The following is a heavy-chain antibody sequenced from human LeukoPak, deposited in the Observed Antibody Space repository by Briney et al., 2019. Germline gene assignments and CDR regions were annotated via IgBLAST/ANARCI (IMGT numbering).Heavy chain of an antibody. J-gene: IGHJ6*02. Sequence: GGSLRLSCAASGFTFRNFGMHWVRQAPGKGLEWVAVIWYDGSNKYYADSVKGRFTISRDNSKNTLYLQMNSLRAEDTAVYYCAKDWSYYDILTAPDYYGMDVWGQGTTVTVSS. CDR3: AKDWSYYDILTAPDYYGMDV. CDR2: IWYDGSNK. V-gene: IGHV3-30*02. CDR1: GFTFRNFG. D-gene: IGHD3-9*01.